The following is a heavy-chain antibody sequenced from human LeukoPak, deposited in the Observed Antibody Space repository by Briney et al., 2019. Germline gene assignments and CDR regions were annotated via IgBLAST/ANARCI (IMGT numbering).Heavy chain of an antibody. CDR2: IGGSDGTT. J-gene: IGHJ4*02. CDR3: VKGINSQDFFSRGD. V-gene: IGHV3-23*01. Sequence: GGSLRLSCVASGFSFSDHYMDWVRQAPGKGLEWVSGIGGSDGTTFYADSVKGRFIISRDNPKNTLFLQMNSLRAEDTAVYYCVKGINSQDFFSRGDWGQGTLVTVSS. CDR1: GFSFSDHY. D-gene: IGHD3-16*01.